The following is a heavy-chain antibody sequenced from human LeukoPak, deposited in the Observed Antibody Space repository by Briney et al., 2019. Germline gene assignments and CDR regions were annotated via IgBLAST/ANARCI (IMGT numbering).Heavy chain of an antibody. Sequence: ASVKVSCKASGDTFNSVALSWVRLAPGQGLEWMGGIIPIFGTANYAQRFLGRVTITSDDSTSTAYTEINSLTSEDTAVYYCARLSDPSKPPGPLDIWGKGTTVTVSS. CDR2: IIPIFGTA. CDR3: ARLSDPSKPPGPLDI. CDR1: GDTFNSVA. V-gene: IGHV1-69*01. J-gene: IGHJ6*04. D-gene: IGHD4-11*01.